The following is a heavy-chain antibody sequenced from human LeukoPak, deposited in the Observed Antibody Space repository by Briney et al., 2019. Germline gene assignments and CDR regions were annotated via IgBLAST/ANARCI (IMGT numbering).Heavy chain of an antibody. CDR3: ARGRYGKTPDY. V-gene: IGHV3-7*01. Sequence: GGSLRLSCAASGFTFSSYWMTWVRQAPGKGLEWVANINQDGSEKYYVDSVKGRFTISRDNAKNSVFLQMNNLRDEDTAIHYCARGRYGKTPDYWGQGTLVTVPS. D-gene: IGHD4-17*01. CDR1: GFTFSSYW. J-gene: IGHJ4*02. CDR2: INQDGSEK.